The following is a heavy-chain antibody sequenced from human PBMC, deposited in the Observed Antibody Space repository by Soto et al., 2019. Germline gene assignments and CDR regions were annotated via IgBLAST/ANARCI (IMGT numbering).Heavy chain of an antibody. CDR1: GYTFTSYT. D-gene: IGHD3-10*01. Sequence: QVQLVQSGAEVKKPGASVKVSCKASGYTFTSYTMHWVRQAPGQRLEWMGWINAGNGNTKYSQKFQGRVTNTRDTSASTAYMELSSLRSEDTAVYYCARGLTMVRGVILDAFDIWGQGTMVTVSS. CDR3: ARGLTMVRGVILDAFDI. J-gene: IGHJ3*02. V-gene: IGHV1-3*01. CDR2: INAGNGNT.